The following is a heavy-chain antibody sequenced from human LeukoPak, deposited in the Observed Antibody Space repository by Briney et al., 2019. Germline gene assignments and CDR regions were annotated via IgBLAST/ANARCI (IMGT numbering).Heavy chain of an antibody. CDR3: ARGSYDSSDFEYFHH. CDR1: GYTFTSYA. D-gene: IGHD3-22*01. Sequence: ASVKVSCKASGYTFTSYAMNWVRQAPGQGLEWMGWNNPNSGGTNYAQKFQGRVTMTRDTSIGTAYMELNRLRSDDTAVYYCARGSYDSSDFEYFHHWGQGTLVTVSS. V-gene: IGHV1-2*02. CDR2: NNPNSGGT. J-gene: IGHJ1*01.